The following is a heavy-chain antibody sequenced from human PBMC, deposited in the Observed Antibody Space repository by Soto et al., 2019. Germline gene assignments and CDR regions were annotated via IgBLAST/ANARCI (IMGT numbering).Heavy chain of an antibody. CDR3: AKIYCSGGSCHRADAFDI. D-gene: IGHD2-15*01. J-gene: IGHJ3*02. Sequence: GGSLRLSCAASGFTFSSYAMSWVRQAPGKGLEWVSAISGSGGSTYYADSVKGRFTISRDNSKNTLYLQMNSLRAEDTAVYYCAKIYCSGGSCHRADAFDIWGQGTMVTVSS. CDR2: ISGSGGST. CDR1: GFTFSSYA. V-gene: IGHV3-23*01.